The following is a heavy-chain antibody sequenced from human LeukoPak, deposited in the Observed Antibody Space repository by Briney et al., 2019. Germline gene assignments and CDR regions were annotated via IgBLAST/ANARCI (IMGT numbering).Heavy chain of an antibody. J-gene: IGHJ4*02. CDR1: GITFNNTW. D-gene: IGHD3-10*01. CDR2: ITSKTDGEVI. CDR3: TTTWSSRKCFDY. Sequence: GGSLRLSCAASGITFNNTWMSWVRQAPGKGLEWVGRITSKTDGEVIDYAAPVKGRFTLSRDDSENTLFLLMDRLKTEDTAVYYCTTTWSSRKCFDYWGQGTLVTVSS. V-gene: IGHV3-15*01.